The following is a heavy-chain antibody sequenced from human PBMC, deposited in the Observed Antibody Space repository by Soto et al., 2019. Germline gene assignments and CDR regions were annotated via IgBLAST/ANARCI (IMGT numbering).Heavy chain of an antibody. CDR1: GFILSNYA. V-gene: IGHV3-23*01. D-gene: IGHD6-19*01. CDR3: AIPSGLTVTGPDY. J-gene: IGHJ4*02. Sequence: GGSLRLSCAASGFILSNYAMSWVRQAPGKGLEWVSAIGGNGADTYYADSVKGRFTISRDNSKSTLYLQMNSLRAEDTAVYFCAIPSGLTVTGPDYWGQGTLVTVSS. CDR2: IGGNGADT.